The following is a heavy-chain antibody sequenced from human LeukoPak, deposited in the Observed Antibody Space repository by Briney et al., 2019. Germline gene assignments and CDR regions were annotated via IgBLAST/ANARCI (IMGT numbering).Heavy chain of an antibody. CDR3: AWSSGGSCYSCLDY. J-gene: IGHJ4*02. CDR2: INHSGST. V-gene: IGHV4-34*01. Sequence: PSETLSLTCAVYGGSFSGYYWSWIRQPPGKGLEWIGEINHSGSTNYNPSLKSRVTISVDTSKNQFSLKLSSVTAADTAVYYCAWSSGGSCYSCLDYWGQGTLVTVSS. CDR1: GGSFSGYY. D-gene: IGHD2-15*01.